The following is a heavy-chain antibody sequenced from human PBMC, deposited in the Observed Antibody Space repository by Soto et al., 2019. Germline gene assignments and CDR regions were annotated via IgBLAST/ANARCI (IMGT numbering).Heavy chain of an antibody. D-gene: IGHD3-10*01. CDR1: GYTFTNYA. Sequence: QVLLVQSGAEEKKPGASVKVSCKASGYTFTNYAIHWVRQAPGQRLEWMGWINAGNGNTKYSQKFQSRLIITRDTSASTAYMELSSPRSEDTAVYYCARELLWSGVEPYYFGMDVWGRGTTVTVSS. J-gene: IGHJ6*02. CDR3: ARELLWSGVEPYYFGMDV. V-gene: IGHV1-3*05. CDR2: INAGNGNT.